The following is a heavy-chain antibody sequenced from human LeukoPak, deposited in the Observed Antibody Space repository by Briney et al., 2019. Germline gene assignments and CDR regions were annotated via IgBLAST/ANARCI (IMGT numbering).Heavy chain of an antibody. CDR1: GFMFTSYW. CDR2: INQDGSAK. Sequence: TGGSLRLSCAASGFMFTSYWMSWVRQAPGKGLEWVANINQDGSAKYYVDSVKGRFTISRDNAKNSLYLQMNSLRAEDTAVYYCAELGITMIGGVWGKGTTVTISS. D-gene: IGHD3-10*02. V-gene: IGHV3-7*01. J-gene: IGHJ6*04. CDR3: AELGITMIGGV.